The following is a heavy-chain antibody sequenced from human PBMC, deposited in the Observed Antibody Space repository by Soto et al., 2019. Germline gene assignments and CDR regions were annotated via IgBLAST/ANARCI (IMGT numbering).Heavy chain of an antibody. CDR3: TRAISGGPFDY. Sequence: PGGSLRLSCAASGLTFSSYSVNWVRQTPGKGLEWVSSISRSSDHMYYADSVRGRFTISRDNAKNSLFLQMNSLRAEDTAVYYCTRAISGGPFDYWGQGALVTVSS. J-gene: IGHJ4*02. CDR1: GLTFSSYS. CDR2: ISRSSDHM. V-gene: IGHV3-21*01. D-gene: IGHD2-15*01.